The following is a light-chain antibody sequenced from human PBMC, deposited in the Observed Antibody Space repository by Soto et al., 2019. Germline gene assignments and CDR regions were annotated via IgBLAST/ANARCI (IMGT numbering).Light chain of an antibody. Sequence: QSALTQPASVSGSPGQSITISCTGTSSDIGGYNFVSWYHQHPGKAPKLLIYAVTNRPSGIPDRFSGAKSGNTASLTISGLQAEDGVDYYCASYTTSSTLVFGGGTKLTVL. J-gene: IGLJ2*01. CDR2: AVT. CDR1: SSDIGGYNF. V-gene: IGLV2-14*01. CDR3: ASYTTSSTLV.